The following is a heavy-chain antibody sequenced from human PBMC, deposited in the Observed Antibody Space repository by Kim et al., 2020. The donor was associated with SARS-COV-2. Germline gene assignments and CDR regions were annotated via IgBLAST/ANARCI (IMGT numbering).Heavy chain of an antibody. CDR3: VRGDSNFYYYYYMHV. CDR1: GGSISSYY. J-gene: IGHJ6*03. V-gene: IGHV4-59*08. Sequence: SETLSLTCTVSGGSISSYYWSWIRQPPGKGLQWIGFFYYSWSSNYNPSLKSRLTMSVDTSKYQFSLTLTSVTAADTAVYYCVRGDSNFYYYYYMHVWC. CDR2: FYYSWSS. D-gene: IGHD1-1*01.